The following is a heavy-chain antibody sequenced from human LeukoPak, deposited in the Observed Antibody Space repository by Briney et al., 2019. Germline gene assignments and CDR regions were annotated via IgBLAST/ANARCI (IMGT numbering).Heavy chain of an antibody. CDR2: VYQSGSGSS. D-gene: IGHD3-3*01. Sequence: PSETLSLTCSVSGGSIISSNYYWGWIRQPPGKGLEWIGSVYQSGSGSSYYNPSLKSRVTIFGDTSKNQFFLRLSSVTAADTAVYYCASTLRFLPYRRFDYWGQGTLVTVPS. J-gene: IGHJ4*02. V-gene: IGHV4-39*01. CDR1: GGSIISSNYY. CDR3: ASTLRFLPYRRFDY.